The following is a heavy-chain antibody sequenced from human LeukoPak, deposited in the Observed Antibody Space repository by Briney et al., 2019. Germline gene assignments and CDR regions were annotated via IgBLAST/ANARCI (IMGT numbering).Heavy chain of an antibody. J-gene: IGHJ4*02. Sequence: PSETLSLTCTVSGGSISSYYWSWIRQPAGKGLEWIGSIYHSGNTYYNPSLKSRVTMSVDTSKNQFSLKLSSVTAADTAVYYCARDTAAAPGGLTRYYFDYWGQGTLVTVSS. D-gene: IGHD6-13*01. CDR3: ARDTAAAPGGLTRYYFDY. CDR2: IYHSGNT. CDR1: GGSISSYY. V-gene: IGHV4-4*07.